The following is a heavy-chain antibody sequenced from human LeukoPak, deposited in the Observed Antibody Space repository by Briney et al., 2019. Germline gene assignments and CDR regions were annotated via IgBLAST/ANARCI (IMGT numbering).Heavy chain of an antibody. CDR1: GDSISSYY. CDR3: ARHVTISGPYDASDI. Sequence: PSETLSLTCTVSGDSISSYYWSWIRQPPGKGLEWIGYIYYSGGTDYNPSLKSLVTISVDTSKNQFSLKLRSVTAADTAVYYCARHVTISGPYDASDIWGQGTMVTVSS. J-gene: IGHJ3*02. CDR2: IYYSGGT. D-gene: IGHD5-24*01. V-gene: IGHV4-59*08.